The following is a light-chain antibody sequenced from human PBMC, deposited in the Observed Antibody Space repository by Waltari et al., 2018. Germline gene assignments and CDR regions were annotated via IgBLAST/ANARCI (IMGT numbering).Light chain of an antibody. V-gene: IGLV1-44*01. Sequence: QSVLTQTPSASGTPGQRVTISCSGSSSNIGSNTVTWYQQLPGTAPKLRIYSNDQRPSGVPDRFSGSKSGTSASLAISGLQSEDEADYSCATWDDSLKGWVFGGGTKLTVL. CDR3: ATWDDSLKGWV. CDR2: SND. J-gene: IGLJ3*02. CDR1: SSNIGSNT.